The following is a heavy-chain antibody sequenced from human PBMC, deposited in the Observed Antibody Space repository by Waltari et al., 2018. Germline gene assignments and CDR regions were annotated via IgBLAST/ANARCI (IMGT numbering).Heavy chain of an antibody. CDR3: AISNIRESVYYYYGMDV. J-gene: IGHJ6*02. D-gene: IGHD3-10*01. CDR2: IYYSGST. CDR1: GGSISSYY. V-gene: IGHV4-59*01. Sequence: QVQLQESGPGLVKPSETLSLTCTVSGGSISSYYWSWIRQPPGKGLEWIGYIYYSGSTNYNPSLKSRVTISVDTSKNQFSLKLSSVTAADTAVYYCAISNIRESVYYYYGMDVWGQGTTVTVSS.